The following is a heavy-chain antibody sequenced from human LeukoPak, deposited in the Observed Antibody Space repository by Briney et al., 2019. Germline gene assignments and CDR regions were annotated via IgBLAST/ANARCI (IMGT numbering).Heavy chain of an antibody. J-gene: IGHJ4*02. D-gene: IGHD1-26*01. Sequence: GGSLRLSCTASGFTFSNFWMGWVRQAPGKGLEWVANIKQDETEKFYLGSVKGRFTISRDDAKHTLYLQMNSLRAEDTAIYYCVRGGADTFYWGQGTLVTVSS. CDR1: GFTFSNFW. CDR2: IKQDETEK. V-gene: IGHV3-7*01. CDR3: VRGGADTFY.